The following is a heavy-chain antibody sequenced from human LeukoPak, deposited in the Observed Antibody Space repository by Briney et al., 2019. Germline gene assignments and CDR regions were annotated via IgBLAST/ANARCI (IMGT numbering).Heavy chain of an antibody. CDR1: GGSISSYY. Sequence: SETLSLTCTVSGGSISSYYWSWIRQPPGKGLEWIGYIYYSGSTNYNPSLKSRVTISVDTSKNQFSLKLSSVTAADTAVYYCARGRFLGIVVVVAATIFDYWGQGTLVTVSS. CDR2: IYYSGST. D-gene: IGHD2-15*01. CDR3: ARGRFLGIVVVVAATIFDY. V-gene: IGHV4-59*08. J-gene: IGHJ4*02.